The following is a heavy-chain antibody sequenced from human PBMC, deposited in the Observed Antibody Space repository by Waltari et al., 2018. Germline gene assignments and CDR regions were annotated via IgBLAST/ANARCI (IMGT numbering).Heavy chain of an antibody. V-gene: IGHV3-53*02. CDR1: GFTVSTTY. Sequence: EVQLVETGGGLIQPGGSLRLSCAASGFTVSTTYISWVRPAPGKGLGWVSVINADESTYCADGVKCRFTISRDNSKNTVYLQMNILRAADTAVYYCARVGPSSHYAYWFDPWGQGTLVTVSS. CDR2: INADEST. J-gene: IGHJ5*02. D-gene: IGHD3-16*01. CDR3: ARVGPSSHYAYWFDP.